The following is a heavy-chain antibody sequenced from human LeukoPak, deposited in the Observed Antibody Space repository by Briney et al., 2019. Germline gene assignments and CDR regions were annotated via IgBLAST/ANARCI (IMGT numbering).Heavy chain of an antibody. CDR2: ISYDGGNK. J-gene: IGHJ4*02. Sequence: GSSLRLSCAASGFTFSSYAMHWVRQAPGKGLEWVAVISYDGGNKYYADSVKGRFTISRDNSKNTLYLQMNSLRAEDTAVYYCARDPLGSSSPPFDYWGQGTLVTVSS. CDR1: GFTFSSYA. V-gene: IGHV3-30*01. D-gene: IGHD6-6*01. CDR3: ARDPLGSSSPPFDY.